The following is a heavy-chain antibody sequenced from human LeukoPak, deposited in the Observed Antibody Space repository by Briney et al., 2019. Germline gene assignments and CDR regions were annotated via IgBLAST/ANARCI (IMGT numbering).Heavy chain of an antibody. Sequence: PGGSLRLSCAASGFNVSTKYVNWVRQAPGKGLEWVSVIYSGGTTYYADSVKGRFTISRDNSKNTLYLQMNSLRAEDAAVYYCARAKLGGTFFDIWGQGTMITVSS. CDR1: GFNVSTKY. CDR2: IYSGGTT. J-gene: IGHJ3*02. CDR3: ARAKLGGTFFDI. D-gene: IGHD7-27*01. V-gene: IGHV3-66*01.